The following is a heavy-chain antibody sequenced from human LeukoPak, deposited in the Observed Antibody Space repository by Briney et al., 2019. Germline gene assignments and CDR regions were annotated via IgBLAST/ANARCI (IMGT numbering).Heavy chain of an antibody. J-gene: IGHJ4*02. CDR2: IKQDGSEK. CDR3: ARVWRGYDILTGYYSLYYFDY. D-gene: IGHD3-9*01. V-gene: IGHV3-7*01. Sequence: PGGSLRLSCAASGFTFGSYWMSWVRQAPGKGLEWVANIKQDGSEKYYVDSVKGRFTISRDNAKNSLYLQMNSLRAEDTAVYYCARVWRGYDILTGYYSLYYFDYWGQGTLVTVPS. CDR1: GFTFGSYW.